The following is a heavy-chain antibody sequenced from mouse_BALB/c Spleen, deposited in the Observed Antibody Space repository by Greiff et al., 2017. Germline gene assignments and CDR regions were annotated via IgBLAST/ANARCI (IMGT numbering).Heavy chain of an antibody. V-gene: IGHV5-4*02. CDR2: ISDGGSYT. CDR3: ARDPHSGSSSTWFAY. D-gene: IGHD1-1*01. CDR1: GFTFSDYY. J-gene: IGHJ3*01. Sequence: EVKLMESGGGLVKPGGSLKLSCAASGFTFSDYYMYWVRQTPEKRLEWVATISDGGSYTYYPDSVKGRFTISRDNAKNNLYLQMSSLKSEDTAMYYCARDPHSGSSSTWFAYWGQGTLVTVSA.